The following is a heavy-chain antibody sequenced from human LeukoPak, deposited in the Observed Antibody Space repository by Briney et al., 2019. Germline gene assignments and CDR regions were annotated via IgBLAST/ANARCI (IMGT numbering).Heavy chain of an antibody. CDR1: GYTFTSYG. V-gene: IGHV1-18*01. Sequence: ASVKVSCKASGYTFTSYGIIWVRQAPGQGLEWMGWISAYNGNTNYAQKLQGRVTMTTDTSTSTAYMELRSLRSDDTAVYYCARARYCSSTSCLGPLDYWGQGTLVTVSS. J-gene: IGHJ4*02. D-gene: IGHD2-2*01. CDR2: ISAYNGNT. CDR3: ARARYCSSTSCLGPLDY.